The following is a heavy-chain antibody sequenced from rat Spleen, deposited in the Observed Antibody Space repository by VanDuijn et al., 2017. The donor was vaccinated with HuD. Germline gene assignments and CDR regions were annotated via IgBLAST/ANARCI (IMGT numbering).Heavy chain of an antibody. CDR1: GFSLMDYS. V-gene: IGHV2S30*01. CDR3: TRAYWYFDF. Sequence: QVQLKESGPGLVQPSQTLSLTCTVSGFSLMDYSVHWVRQPPGKGLEWMGRMKYDGDTYYNSALKSRLSISRDTSKSQVFLKMNSLQTEDTAIYYCTRAYWYFDFWGPGTMVTVSS. J-gene: IGHJ1*01. CDR2: MKYDGDT.